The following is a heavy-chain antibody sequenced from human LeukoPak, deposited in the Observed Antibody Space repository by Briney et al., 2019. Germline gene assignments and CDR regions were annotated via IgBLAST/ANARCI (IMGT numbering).Heavy chain of an antibody. Sequence: ASVKVSCKASGYTFTGYYMHWVRQAPGQGLEWMGWINTNTGNPTYAQGFTGRFVFSLDTSVSTAYLQISSLKAEDTAVYYCARDWPYYDFWSGYFSPGSYFDYWGQGTLVTVSS. CDR2: INTNTGNP. CDR3: ARDWPYYDFWSGYFSPGSYFDY. CDR1: GYTFTGYY. J-gene: IGHJ4*02. D-gene: IGHD3-3*01. V-gene: IGHV7-4-1*02.